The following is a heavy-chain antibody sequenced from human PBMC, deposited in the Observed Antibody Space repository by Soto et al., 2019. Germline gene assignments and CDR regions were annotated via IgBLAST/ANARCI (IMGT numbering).Heavy chain of an antibody. CDR1: GFTFSSYA. V-gene: IGHV3-30-3*01. CDR3: ARDLGAAAGT. CDR2: ISYDGSNK. Sequence: QVQLVESGGGVVQPGRSLRLSCAASGFTFSSYAMHWVRQAPGKGLEWVAVISYDGSNKYYADSVKGRFTISRDNSKNTLYLQMNSLRAEDTAVYYCARDLGAAAGTWGQGTLVTVSS. D-gene: IGHD6-13*01. J-gene: IGHJ4*02.